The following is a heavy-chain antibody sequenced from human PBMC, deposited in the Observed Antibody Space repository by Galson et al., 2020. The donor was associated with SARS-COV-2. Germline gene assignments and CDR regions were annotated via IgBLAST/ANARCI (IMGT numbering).Heavy chain of an antibody. D-gene: IGHD3-3*01. CDR1: GGSISSGGYY. Sequence: ETSETLSLTCTVSGGSISSGGYYWSWIRQHPGKGLEWIGYIYYSGSTYYNPSLKSRVTISVDTSKNQFSLKLSSGTAADTAVYYCARASRTIFGVVKHFDYWGQGTLVTVSS. CDR2: IYYSGST. J-gene: IGHJ4*02. CDR3: ARASRTIFGVVKHFDY. V-gene: IGHV4-31*03.